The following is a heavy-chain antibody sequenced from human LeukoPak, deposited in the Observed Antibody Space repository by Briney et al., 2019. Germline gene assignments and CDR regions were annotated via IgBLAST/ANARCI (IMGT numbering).Heavy chain of an antibody. CDR3: ARDLSPRGSPDY. D-gene: IGHD2/OR15-2a*01. CDR2: SSAYNGDT. CDR1: GYTFTTYG. Sequence: GASVKVSCKASGYTFTTYGVSWVRHAPGQRLDCMGGSSAYNGDTNYAQKLQGRVTMTTDTSTSTAYMELRSLRSDDTAVYYCARDLSPRGSPDYWGQGTLVSVSS. V-gene: IGHV1-18*01. J-gene: IGHJ4*02.